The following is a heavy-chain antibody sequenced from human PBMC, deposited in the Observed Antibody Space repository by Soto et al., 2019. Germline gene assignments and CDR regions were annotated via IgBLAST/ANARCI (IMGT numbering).Heavy chain of an antibody. V-gene: IGHV1-69*06. CDR2: IIPIFGTA. Sequence: VQLVQSGAEVKKPGSSVKVSCKASGGTFSSYAISWVRQAPGQGLEWMGGIIPIFGTANYAQKFQGRVTITADKSTSTAYMELSSLRSEDTAVYYCARDSCSSTSCYLRPNDYGDYVFDYWGQGTLVTVSS. CDR1: GGTFSSYA. J-gene: IGHJ4*02. D-gene: IGHD2-2*01. CDR3: ARDSCSSTSCYLRPNDYGDYVFDY.